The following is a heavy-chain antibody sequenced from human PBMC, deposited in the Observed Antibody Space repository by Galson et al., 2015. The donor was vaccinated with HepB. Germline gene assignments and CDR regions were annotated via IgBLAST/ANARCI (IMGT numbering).Heavy chain of an antibody. J-gene: IGHJ4*02. Sequence: SCKASGYTFTSYGVNWVRQAPGQGLEWMGWISAYNGYTIYAQKLQGRVTMATDTSASTAYMELRSLGSDDTAVYYCARGSLYHDFYSGYFDYWGQGTLVTVSS. CDR1: GYTFTSYG. CDR2: ISAYNGYT. D-gene: IGHD3-3*01. CDR3: ARGSLYHDFYSGYFDY. V-gene: IGHV1-18*04.